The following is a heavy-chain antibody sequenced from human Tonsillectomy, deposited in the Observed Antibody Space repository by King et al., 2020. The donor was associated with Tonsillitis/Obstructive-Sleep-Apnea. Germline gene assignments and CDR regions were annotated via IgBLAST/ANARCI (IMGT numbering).Heavy chain of an antibody. J-gene: IGHJ6*03. Sequence: QLVQSGAEVKKPGESLKISCKGSGDSFTSYWIGWVRQMPGKGLEWMGIIYPGDSDTRYSPSFQGQVTISADKSISTAYLQWSSLKASDTAMYYCARLYGRSYYYYYHMDVWPKGTTVTVSS. D-gene: IGHD4-23*01. V-gene: IGHV5-51*01. CDR3: ARLYGRSYYYYYHMDV. CDR2: IYPGDSDT. CDR1: GDSFTSYW.